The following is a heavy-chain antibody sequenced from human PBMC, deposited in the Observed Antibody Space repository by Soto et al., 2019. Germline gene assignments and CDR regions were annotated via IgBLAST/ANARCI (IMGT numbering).Heavy chain of an antibody. CDR2: INHSGST. D-gene: IGHD4-17*01. Sequence: QVQLQQWGAGLLKPSETLSLTCAVYGGSFSGYYWSWIRQPPGKGLEWIGEINHSGSTNYNPSLKSRVTISVDTSKNQFSLKLSSVTAADTAVYYCARSCDGDANYYYYYMDVWGKGTTVTVSS. J-gene: IGHJ6*03. V-gene: IGHV4-34*01. CDR1: GGSFSGYY. CDR3: ARSCDGDANYYYYYMDV.